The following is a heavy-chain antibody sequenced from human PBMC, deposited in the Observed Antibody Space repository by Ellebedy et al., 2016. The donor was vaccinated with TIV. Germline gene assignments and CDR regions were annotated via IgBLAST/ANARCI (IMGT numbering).Heavy chain of an antibody. CDR2: IWYDGNNK. CDR3: ANSDGVIRFDP. Sequence: SLKISCAASGFTFSKYGMHWVRQAPGKGLEWVGIIWYDGNNKEYADSVRGRFTISRDNARNTLYLQMNSLRAEDTALYYCANSDGVIRFDPWGQGTLVTVSS. D-gene: IGHD3-16*02. CDR1: GFTFSKYG. J-gene: IGHJ5*02. V-gene: IGHV3-33*03.